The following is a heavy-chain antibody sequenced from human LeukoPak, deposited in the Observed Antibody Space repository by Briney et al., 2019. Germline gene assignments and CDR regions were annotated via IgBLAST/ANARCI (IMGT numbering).Heavy chain of an antibody. D-gene: IGHD3-10*01. Sequence: GGSLRLSCAASGFTFTSYSMNWVRQAPGKGLEWVSTISGGGGSTYYADSVKGRFTISRDNSKNTLYLQVNSLRAEDTAVYYCAKDQSSGSYRLYYGMDVWGQGTTVTVSS. J-gene: IGHJ6*02. CDR3: AKDQSSGSYRLYYGMDV. V-gene: IGHV3-23*01. CDR2: ISGGGGST. CDR1: GFTFTSYS.